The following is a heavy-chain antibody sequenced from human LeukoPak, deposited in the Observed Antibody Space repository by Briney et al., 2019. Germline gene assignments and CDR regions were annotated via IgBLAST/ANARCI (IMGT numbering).Heavy chain of an antibody. CDR3: AELGITMIGGV. D-gene: IGHD3-10*02. J-gene: IGHJ6*04. Sequence: PGGSLRLSCAASGFTFSDYYMSWIRQAPGKRLEWVAIVNQGATQKYYVDSVKGRFTISRDNAENSLYLQMNSLRAEDTAVYYCAELGITMIGGVWGKGTTVTISS. V-gene: IGHV3-7*01. CDR1: GFTFSDYY. CDR2: VNQGATQK.